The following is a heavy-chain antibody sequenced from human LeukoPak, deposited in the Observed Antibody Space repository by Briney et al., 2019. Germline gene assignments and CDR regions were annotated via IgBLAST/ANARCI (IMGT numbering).Heavy chain of an antibody. D-gene: IGHD3-22*01. CDR2: ISASDNTI. J-gene: IGHJ4*02. V-gene: IGHV3-48*03. Sequence: PGGSLRLSCAGSGFTFSSFEMNWVRQAPGKGLEWVSSISASDNTIYYADSVKGRFTISRDNAKSSLYLQMNSLRAEDTAVYYCVREGHYYDSSGYVVYWGQGTLVTVSS. CDR3: VREGHYYDSSGYVVY. CDR1: GFTFSSFE.